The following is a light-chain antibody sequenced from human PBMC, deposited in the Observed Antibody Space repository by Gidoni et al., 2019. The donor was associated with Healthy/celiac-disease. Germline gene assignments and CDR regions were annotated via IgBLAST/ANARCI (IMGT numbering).Light chain of an antibody. CDR2: AAS. V-gene: IGKV1-39*01. CDR3: QQSYSTPIT. J-gene: IGKJ5*01. Sequence: DIQMTQSPSSLSASVGDRVTITCRASQSISSYLNWYQQKPGKAPKLLIYAASRLQSGVPSRFSGSGSGTDFTLTISRLQTEEFATYYCQQSYSTPITFGQGTRLEIK. CDR1: QSISSY.